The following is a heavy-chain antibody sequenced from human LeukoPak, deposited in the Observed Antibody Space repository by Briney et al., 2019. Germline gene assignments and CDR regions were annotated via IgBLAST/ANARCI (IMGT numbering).Heavy chain of an antibody. J-gene: IGHJ3*02. Sequence: GASVKVSCKASGYTFTSYYMHWVRQAPGQGLEWMGGIIPIFGTANYAQKFQGRVTITADKSTSAAYMELSSLRSEDTAVYYCARGGDGYSVLHAFDIWGQGTMVTVSS. CDR2: IIPIFGTA. V-gene: IGHV1-69*06. CDR3: ARGGDGYSVLHAFDI. D-gene: IGHD5-24*01. CDR1: GYTFTSYY.